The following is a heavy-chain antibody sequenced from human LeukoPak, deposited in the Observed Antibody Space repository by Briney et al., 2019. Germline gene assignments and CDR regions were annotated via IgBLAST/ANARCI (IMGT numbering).Heavy chain of an antibody. CDR3: ARVGAVAGTVEWFDP. CDR1: GYTFTSYG. D-gene: IGHD6-19*01. CDR2: ISAYNGNT. V-gene: IGHV1-18*01. Sequence: ASVKVSCKASGYTFTSYGISWVRQAPGQGLEWMGWISAYNGNTNYAQKLQGRVTMTTDTSTSTAYMELRSLRSDDTAVYYCARVGAVAGTVEWFDPWGQGTLVTVSS. J-gene: IGHJ5*02.